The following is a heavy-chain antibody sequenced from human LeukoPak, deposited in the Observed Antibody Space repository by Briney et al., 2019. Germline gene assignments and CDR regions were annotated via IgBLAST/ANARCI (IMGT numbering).Heavy chain of an antibody. J-gene: IGHJ6*03. V-gene: IGHV4-34*01. Sequence: SETLSLTCAVYGGSFSGYYWSWIRQPPGKGLEWIGEINHSGSTNYNPSLKGRVTISVDTSKNQFSLKLSSVTAADTAVYYCAREQDYYYYYMDVWGKGTTVTISS. CDR2: INHSGST. CDR3: AREQDYYYYYMDV. CDR1: GGSFSGYY.